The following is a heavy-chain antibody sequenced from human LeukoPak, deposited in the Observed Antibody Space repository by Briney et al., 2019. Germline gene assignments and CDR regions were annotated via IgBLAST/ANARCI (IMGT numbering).Heavy chain of an antibody. CDR2: INHSGST. J-gene: IGHJ3*02. D-gene: IGHD3-22*01. CDR1: GGSFSGYY. V-gene: IGHV4-34*01. Sequence: KPSETLSLTCAVYGGSFSGYYWSWIRQPPGKGLEWIGEINHSGSTNYNPSLKSRVTISVDTSKNQFSLKLSSVTAADTAVYYCASHYDSSGYYYVGAFDIWGQGTMVTVSS. CDR3: ASHYDSSGYYYVGAFDI.